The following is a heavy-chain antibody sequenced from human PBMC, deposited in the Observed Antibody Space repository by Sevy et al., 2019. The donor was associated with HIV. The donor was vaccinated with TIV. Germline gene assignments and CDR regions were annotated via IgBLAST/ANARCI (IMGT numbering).Heavy chain of an antibody. CDR3: ATTKDYYESSGSPFDY. D-gene: IGHD3-22*01. CDR2: YDPEDDKR. V-gene: IGHV1-24*01. Sequence: ASVKVSCKVSGKTLTQLSMHWVRQAPGKGLEWMGSYDPEDDKRIYAQKFQDRVTMTEDTSTDTAYMELRILRSEDTAVYYCATTKDYYESSGSPFDYWGQGTLVTVSS. J-gene: IGHJ4*02. CDR1: GKTLTQLS.